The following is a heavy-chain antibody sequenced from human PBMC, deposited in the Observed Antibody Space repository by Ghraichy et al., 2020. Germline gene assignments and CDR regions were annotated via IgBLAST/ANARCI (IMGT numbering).Heavy chain of an antibody. Sequence: GGSLRLSCAASGFTFSSDTMTWVRQAPGKGLEWVSGDCGSGSRTYYADSVKGLFTISSDKSNNTLYLQMNMLRAEDTAVYYCAKGVDYDILTGEYRSFDSWGQGTLVTVSS. J-gene: IGHJ4*02. D-gene: IGHD3-9*01. CDR3: AKGVDYDILTGEYRSFDS. CDR2: DCGSGSRT. CDR1: GFTFSSDT. V-gene: IGHV3-23*01.